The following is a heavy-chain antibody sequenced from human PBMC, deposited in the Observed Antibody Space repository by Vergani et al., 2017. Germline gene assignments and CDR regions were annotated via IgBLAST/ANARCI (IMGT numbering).Heavy chain of an antibody. CDR1: GGSISSSSYY. D-gene: IGHD3-3*01. J-gene: IGHJ4*02. Sequence: QLQLQESGPGLVKPSETLSLTCTVSGGSISSSSYYWGWIRQPPGKGLEWIGSIYYSGGTYYNPSLKSRVTISVDTSKNQFSLKLSAVTAADTAVYYCATGITIFGVVDYWGQGTLVTVSS. CDR3: ATGITIFGVVDY. V-gene: IGHV4-39*07. CDR2: IYYSGGT.